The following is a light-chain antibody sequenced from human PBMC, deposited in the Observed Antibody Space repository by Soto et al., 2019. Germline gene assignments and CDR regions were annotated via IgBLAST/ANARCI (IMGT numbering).Light chain of an antibody. CDR1: QSVSSSY. V-gene: IGKV3-20*01. J-gene: IGKJ1*01. CDR2: GAS. Sequence: EIVLTQSPGTLSLSPGERATLSCRASQSVSSSYLAWNQQKPGQAPRLLIYGASSRATGIPDRFSGSGSGTDFTLTISRLGPEDFAVYYCQQYGSSPPRTFGQGTKVDIK. CDR3: QQYGSSPPRT.